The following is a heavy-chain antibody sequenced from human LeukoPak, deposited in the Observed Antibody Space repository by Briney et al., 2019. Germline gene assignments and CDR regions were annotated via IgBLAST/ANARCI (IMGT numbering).Heavy chain of an antibody. D-gene: IGHD3-22*01. J-gene: IGHJ4*02. CDR3: ARLGDIGSHYYYFLDS. CDR2: IYYSGST. CDR1: GGSISSYY. V-gene: IGHV4-59*01. Sequence: SETLSLTCTVSGGSISSYYWTWIRQPPGKRLEWIGYIYYSGSTNYNPSLKSRVTISVDTSKNQFSLKLSSVTAADTAAYYCARLGDIGSHYYYFLDSWGQGTLVTVSS.